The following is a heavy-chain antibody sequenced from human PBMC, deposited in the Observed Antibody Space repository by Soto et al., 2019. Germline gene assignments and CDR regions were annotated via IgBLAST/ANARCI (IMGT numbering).Heavy chain of an antibody. Sequence: GGSLRLSCAGSGFMFSNFVIHWARQAPGKGLELVAMVSEDGNTKYYADSVKGRFTVSRDNSKDTLYLQMTSLRPEDTAVYYCARENTIKLFGAASIAPHFDYWGQGTLVTVSS. CDR1: GFMFSNFV. J-gene: IGHJ4*02. D-gene: IGHD3-3*01. CDR2: VSEDGNTK. CDR3: ARENTIKLFGAASIAPHFDY. V-gene: IGHV3-30-3*01.